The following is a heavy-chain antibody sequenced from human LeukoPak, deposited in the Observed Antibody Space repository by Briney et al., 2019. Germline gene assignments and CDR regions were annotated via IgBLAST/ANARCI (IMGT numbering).Heavy chain of an antibody. J-gene: IGHJ6*02. V-gene: IGHV1-2*06. Sequence: ASVKVSCKASGYTFTGYYMHWVRQAPGQGLEWMGRINPNSGGTNYAQKFQGRVTMTRDTSISTAYMELSRLRSDDTAVYYCARDRYDPHIGSGRRMDVWGQGTTVTVSS. CDR1: GYTFTGYY. CDR3: ARDRYDPHIGSGRRMDV. CDR2: INPNSGGT. D-gene: IGHD3-10*01.